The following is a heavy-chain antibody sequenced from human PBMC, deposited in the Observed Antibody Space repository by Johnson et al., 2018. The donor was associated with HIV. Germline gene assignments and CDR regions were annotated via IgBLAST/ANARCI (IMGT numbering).Heavy chain of an antibody. CDR3: AKDRPTITVILVGYDF. J-gene: IGHJ3*01. Sequence: VQLVESGGALVQPGGSLRLSCAASGFNVSSNYMSWVRQAPGKGLEWVSLIYSGGTTYYTDSVKGRFTISRDNSKNTMYLQMNSLRTEDTAVYYCAKDRPTITVILVGYDFWGQGTMVTVAS. D-gene: IGHD3-22*01. V-gene: IGHV3-66*01. CDR2: IYSGGTT. CDR1: GFNVSSNY.